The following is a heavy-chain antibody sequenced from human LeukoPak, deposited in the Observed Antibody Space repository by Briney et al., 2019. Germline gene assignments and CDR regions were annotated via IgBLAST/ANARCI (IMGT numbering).Heavy chain of an antibody. D-gene: IGHD2-2*01. J-gene: IGHJ4*02. V-gene: IGHV1-18*01. CDR3: AREPQVYCSSTSCYAGVGDY. CDR1: GYTFTSYG. CDR2: ISAYNGNT. Sequence: GASVKVSCKASGYTFTSYGISWVRQAPGQGLKWMGWISAYNGNTNYAQKLQGRVTMTTDTSTSTAYMELRSLRSDDTAVYYCAREPQVYCSSTSCYAGVGDYWGQGTLVTVSS.